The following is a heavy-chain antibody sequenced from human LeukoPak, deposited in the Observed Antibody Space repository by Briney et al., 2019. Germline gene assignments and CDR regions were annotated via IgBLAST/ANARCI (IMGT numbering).Heavy chain of an antibody. V-gene: IGHV3-7*05. CDR3: ARVVNSGYDHYYFDY. D-gene: IGHD5-12*01. CDR2: IKQDGSEK. CDR1: GFTFSSYW. J-gene: IGHJ4*02. Sequence: GGSLRLSCAASGFTFSSYWMSWVRQAPGKGLEWVANIKQDGSEKYYVDSVKGRFTISRDNAKNSLYRQMNSLRAEDTAVYYCARVVNSGYDHYYFDYWGQGTLVTVSS.